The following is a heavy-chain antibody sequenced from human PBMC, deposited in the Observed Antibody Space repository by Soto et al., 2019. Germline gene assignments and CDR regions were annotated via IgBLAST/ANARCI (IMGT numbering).Heavy chain of an antibody. V-gene: IGHV3-30*18. CDR3: AKDRGRLLLWPIY. D-gene: IGHD3-10*01. CDR1: GFTFSSYG. Sequence: GGSLRLSCAASGFTFSSYGMHWVRQAPGKGLEWVAVISYDGSNKYYADSVKGRFTISRDNSKNTLYLQMNSLRAEDTAVYYCAKDRGRLLLWPIYWGQGTLVTVSS. CDR2: ISYDGSNK. J-gene: IGHJ4*02.